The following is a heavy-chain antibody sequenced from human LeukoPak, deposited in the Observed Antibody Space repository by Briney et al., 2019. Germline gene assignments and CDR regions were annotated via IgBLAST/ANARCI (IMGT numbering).Heavy chain of an antibody. D-gene: IGHD2-2*02. CDR1: GGTFSSYA. V-gene: IGHV1-69*05. Sequence: SVKVSCKASGGTFSSYAISWVRQAPGQGLEWMGGIIPIFGTANYAQKFQGRVTITTDESTSTAYMELSSLRSEDTAVYYCARGPLNIVVVPAAILSPYYYYMDVWGKGTTVTVSS. CDR3: ARGPLNIVVVPAAILSPYYYYMDV. CDR2: IIPIFGTA. J-gene: IGHJ6*03.